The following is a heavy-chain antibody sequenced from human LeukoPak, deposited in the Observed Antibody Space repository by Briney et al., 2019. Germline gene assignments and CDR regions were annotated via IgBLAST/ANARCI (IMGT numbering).Heavy chain of an antibody. CDR1: GGSFSGYY. V-gene: IGHV4-34*01. D-gene: IGHD5-18*01. CDR2: INHSGST. CDR3: ARGRLFGYSYAHVFDY. Sequence: SETLSLTCAVYGGSFSGYYWSWIRQPPGKGLEWIGEINHSGSTNYNPSLKSRVTISVDTSKNQFSLELSSVTAADTAVYYCARGRLFGYSYAHVFDYWGQGTLVPVSS. J-gene: IGHJ4*02.